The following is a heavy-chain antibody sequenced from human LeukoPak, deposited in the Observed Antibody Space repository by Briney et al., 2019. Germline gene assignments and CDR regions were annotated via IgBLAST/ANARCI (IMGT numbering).Heavy chain of an antibody. J-gene: IGHJ4*02. CDR2: INPSGGST. V-gene: IGHV1-46*01. CDR3: ARADIVVVPAAIGNYYFDY. Sequence: ASVKVSCKASGYTFTSYYMHWVRQAPGQGLEWMGVINPSGGSTSYAQKFQGRVTMTRDTSTSTVYMELSSLRSEDTAVYYCARADIVVVPAAIGNYYFDYWGQGTLVTVSS. D-gene: IGHD2-2*01. CDR1: GYTFTSYY.